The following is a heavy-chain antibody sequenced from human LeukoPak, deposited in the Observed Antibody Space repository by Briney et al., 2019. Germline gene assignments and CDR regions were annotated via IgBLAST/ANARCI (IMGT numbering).Heavy chain of an antibody. CDR2: IKEDGSEK. D-gene: IGHD6-19*01. Sequence: GGSLRLSCAASGFTLSSYWMNWVRQAPGKGLEWVANIKEDGSEKYYVDSVKGRFTISRDNAKNSLYLQMNSLRAEDTAVYYCARDGDTSGLDVWGRGTTVTVSS. CDR3: ARDGDTSGLDV. V-gene: IGHV3-7*01. CDR1: GFTLSSYW. J-gene: IGHJ6*03.